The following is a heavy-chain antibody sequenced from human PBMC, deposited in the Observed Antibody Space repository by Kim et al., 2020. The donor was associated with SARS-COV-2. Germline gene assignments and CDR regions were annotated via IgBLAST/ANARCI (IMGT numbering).Heavy chain of an antibody. CDR1: GGTFSSYT. D-gene: IGHD6-13*01. V-gene: IGHV1-69*04. J-gene: IGHJ6*02. CDR2: IIPILGIA. Sequence: SVKVSCKASGGTFSSYTISWVRQAPGQGLEWMGRIIPILGIANYAQKFQGRVTITADKSTSTAYMELSSLRSEDTAVYYCARDPRGSSWSGYYYGMDVWGQGTTVTVSS. CDR3: ARDPRGSSWSGYYYGMDV.